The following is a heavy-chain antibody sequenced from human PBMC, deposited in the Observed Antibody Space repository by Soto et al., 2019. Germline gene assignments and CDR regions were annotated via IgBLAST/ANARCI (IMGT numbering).Heavy chain of an antibody. CDR1: GFVFSSFW. CDR3: ASATAPYYDNSGYFHSNYFDS. V-gene: IGHV3-7*01. J-gene: IGHJ4*02. D-gene: IGHD3-22*01. CDR2: IKQDGTET. Sequence: EVQLVESGGGLVQPGGSLRLSCATSGFVFSSFWLSWVRQAPGKGLEWVANIKQDGTETYYVDSVKGRFTISRDNAKKSLSLQMNRLRAVDTAVYFCASATAPYYDNSGYFHSNYFDSWGQGTLVTVSS.